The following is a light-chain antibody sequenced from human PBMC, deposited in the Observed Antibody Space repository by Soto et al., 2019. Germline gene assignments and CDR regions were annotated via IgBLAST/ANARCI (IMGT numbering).Light chain of an antibody. Sequence: EIVLTQSPATLSLSPGESATLSCRASQSVPRHCAWYQQRPGKAPRLLIYDIYYRDTGIPARFSGSGSGTDFTLTISCLEPEDSAVEYCHDRSHWPRSAFGQGTKLEIK. CDR1: QSVPRH. V-gene: IGKV3-11*01. CDR2: DIY. J-gene: IGKJ2*01. CDR3: HDRSHWPRSA.